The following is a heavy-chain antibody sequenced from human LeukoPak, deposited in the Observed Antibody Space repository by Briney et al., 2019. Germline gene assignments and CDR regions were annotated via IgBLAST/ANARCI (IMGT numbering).Heavy chain of an antibody. Sequence: PGGSLRLSCAASGFTFSSYAMSWVRQAPGKGLEWVSSISGGGVGTRYADSVKGRFTISRDNSKNTLYLQMNSLRAEDTAVYYCAKALGYYSYTSFDYWGQGTLVTVSS. J-gene: IGHJ4*02. D-gene: IGHD3-16*01. CDR1: GFTFSSYA. V-gene: IGHV3-23*01. CDR3: AKALGYYSYTSFDY. CDR2: ISGGGVGT.